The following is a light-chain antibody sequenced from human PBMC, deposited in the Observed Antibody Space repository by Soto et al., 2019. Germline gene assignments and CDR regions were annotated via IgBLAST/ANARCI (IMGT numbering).Light chain of an antibody. CDR3: SSYTSSSTLV. CDR2: GVT. V-gene: IGLV2-14*01. Sequence: QSALTQPASVSGSPRQSITISCTGTGSDVGGYNYVSWYQQHPGKAPKLMIYGVTNRPSGVSNRFSGTKSGNTASLTISGLQAEDEADYYCSSYTSSSTLVFGTGTKLTVL. J-gene: IGLJ1*01. CDR1: GSDVGGYNY.